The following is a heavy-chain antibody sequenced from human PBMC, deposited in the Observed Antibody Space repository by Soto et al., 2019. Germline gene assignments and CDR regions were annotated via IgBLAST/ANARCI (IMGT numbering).Heavy chain of an antibody. Sequence: GSLRLSCAASGFTFSSYGMHWVRQAPGKGLEWVAVISYDGSNKYYADSVKGRFTISRDNSKNTLYLQMNSLRAEDTAVYYCAKVVYYDSSGYYYYYGMDVWGQGTTVPVSS. CDR1: GFTFSSYG. J-gene: IGHJ6*02. CDR2: ISYDGSNK. CDR3: AKVVYYDSSGYYYYYGMDV. D-gene: IGHD3-22*01. V-gene: IGHV3-30*18.